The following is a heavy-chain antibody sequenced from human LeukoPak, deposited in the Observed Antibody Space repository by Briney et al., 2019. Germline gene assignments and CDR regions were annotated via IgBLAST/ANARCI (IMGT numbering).Heavy chain of an antibody. CDR3: ARVDSSSSAWFDY. J-gene: IGHJ4*02. CDR1: GFTFSSYA. Sequence: GGSLRLSCAASGFTFSSYAMHWVHQAPGKGLEWVAVISYDGSNKYYADSVKGRFTISRDNSKNTLYLQMNSQRAEDTAVYYCARVDSSSSAWFDYWGQGTLVTVSS. V-gene: IGHV3-30-3*01. CDR2: ISYDGSNK. D-gene: IGHD6-6*01.